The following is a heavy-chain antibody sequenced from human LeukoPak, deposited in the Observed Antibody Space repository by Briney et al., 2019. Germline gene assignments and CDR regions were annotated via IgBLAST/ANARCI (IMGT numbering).Heavy chain of an antibody. CDR2: ISGSGGST. D-gene: IGHD2-2*01. J-gene: IGHJ3*02. V-gene: IGHV3-23*01. CDR1: GFTFSSYA. Sequence: GGSLRLSCAASGFTFSSYAMSWVRQAPGKGLEWVSAISGSGGSTYYADSVKGRFTISRDNSKNTLYLQMNSLRAEDTAVYYCAGGLGYCSSTSCPRVAFDIWGQGTMVTVSS. CDR3: AGGLGYCSSTSCPRVAFDI.